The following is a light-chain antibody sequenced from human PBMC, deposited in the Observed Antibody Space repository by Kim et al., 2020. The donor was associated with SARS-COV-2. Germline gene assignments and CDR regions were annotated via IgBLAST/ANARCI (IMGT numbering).Light chain of an antibody. CDR1: QSVLYSSNNRNY. CDR3: QQYYSTPLT. CDR2: WAS. J-gene: IGKJ4*01. V-gene: IGKV4-1*01. Sequence: DIVMTQFPDSLAVSLGERATINCKSSQSVLYSSNNRNYLAWYQQKPGQPPKLLIYWASTRESGVPDRFSGSGSGTDFTLTISSLQAEDVAVYYCQQYYSTPLTFGGGTKLEI.